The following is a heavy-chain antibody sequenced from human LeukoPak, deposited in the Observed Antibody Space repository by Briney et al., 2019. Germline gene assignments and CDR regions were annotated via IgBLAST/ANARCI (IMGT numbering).Heavy chain of an antibody. Sequence: GGSLRLSCAASGFTFSSYAMSWVREAPRKGLEWVSTIGGSGISTYYADSVKGRFTISRDTSKNTLSLQMDSLRAEDTAVYYCAKDGPTVVSPHDYWGQGTLVTVSS. CDR1: GFTFSSYA. V-gene: IGHV3-23*01. D-gene: IGHD4-23*01. CDR3: AKDGPTVVSPHDY. J-gene: IGHJ4*02. CDR2: IGGSGIST.